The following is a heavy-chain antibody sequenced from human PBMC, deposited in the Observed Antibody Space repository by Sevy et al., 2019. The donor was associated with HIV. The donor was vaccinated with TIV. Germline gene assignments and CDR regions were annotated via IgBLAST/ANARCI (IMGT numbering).Heavy chain of an antibody. Sequence: GGSLRLSCAASGFPFSVYPMHWVRQAPDKRLEWVAVISSDGSAKYYSDSVRGRFTISRDNAKNSLYLQMNSLRPEDTAVYYCGRAMDVWGQGTTVTVSS. CDR1: GFPFSVYP. CDR3: GRAMDV. CDR2: ISSDGSAK. V-gene: IGHV3-30*07. J-gene: IGHJ6*02.